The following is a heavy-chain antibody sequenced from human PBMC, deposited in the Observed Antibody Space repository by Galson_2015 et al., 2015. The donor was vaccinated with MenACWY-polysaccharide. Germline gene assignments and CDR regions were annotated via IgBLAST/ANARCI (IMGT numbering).Heavy chain of an antibody. D-gene: IGHD3-16*01. V-gene: IGHV4-59*01. CDR2: INKSGTT. CDR3: ARLRGSRAAHNWFDP. Sequence: ETLSLTCTVSGGSLNTYYWAWIRQSPGQGLEWIGHINKSGTTAYNSSLKTRVTMSADTSRNQFSLTLTSVTAADTAIYYCARLRGSRAAHNWFDPWGQGILVTVSP. J-gene: IGHJ5*02. CDR1: GGSLNTYY.